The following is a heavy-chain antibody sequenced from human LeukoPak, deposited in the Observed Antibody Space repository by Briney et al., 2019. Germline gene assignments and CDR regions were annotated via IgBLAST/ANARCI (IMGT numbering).Heavy chain of an antibody. D-gene: IGHD3-22*01. J-gene: IGHJ4*02. V-gene: IGHV7-4-1*02. CDR1: GYTFTNYA. Sequence: ASVKVSCKATGYTFTNYAMNRVRQAPGQGLEWMGWINTNTGNPTYAQGFTGRFVFSLDTSVSTAYLEISSLKAADTALYYCARSYYYEQYYFDYWGQGTLVTVSS. CDR2: INTNTGNP. CDR3: ARSYYYEQYYFDY.